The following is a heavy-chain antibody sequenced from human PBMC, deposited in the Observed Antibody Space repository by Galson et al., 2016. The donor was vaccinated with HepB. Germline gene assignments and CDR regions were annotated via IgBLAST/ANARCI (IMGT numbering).Heavy chain of an antibody. CDR2: LNYSGGRT. V-gene: IGHV3-23*01. D-gene: IGHD2-15*01. Sequence: SLRLSCAASGFTFSSFAMSWVRQAPGKGLEWVSALNYSGGRTSYADSVKGRFTISRDNSKNTLYLQMNDVRAEDTAIYYCAKSLLGVVAATSFDYWGQGTLVTVSS. J-gene: IGHJ4*02. CDR3: AKSLLGVVAATSFDY. CDR1: GFTFSSFA.